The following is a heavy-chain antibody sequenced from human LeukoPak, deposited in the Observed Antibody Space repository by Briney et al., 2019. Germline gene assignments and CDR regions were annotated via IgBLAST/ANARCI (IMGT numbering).Heavy chain of an antibody. CDR2: ISGSGGST. D-gene: IGHD1-26*01. Sequence: GGSLRLSCAASGFTFSSFAMSWIRQAPGRGLEWVSVISGSGGSTYYADSVKGRFAISRDNSKTTLYLQMNSLKVVDTAVYYCAKGWGLSIVEATPAAYWGQGSLVTVSS. CDR1: GFTFSSFA. J-gene: IGHJ4*02. CDR3: AKGWGLSIVEATPAAY. V-gene: IGHV3-23*01.